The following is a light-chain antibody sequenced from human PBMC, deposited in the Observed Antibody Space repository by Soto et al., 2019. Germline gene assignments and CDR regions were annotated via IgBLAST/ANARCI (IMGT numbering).Light chain of an antibody. J-gene: IGKJ1*01. CDR2: DAS. V-gene: IGKV3-11*01. CDR1: QSISNS. CDR3: QQRNNWPWT. Sequence: EIVLTQSPATLSLSPGEGATLSCRASQSISNSLVWYQQKPGQAPRVVIYDASNRATGIPARFRGSGSGTDFTLTISSLELEDFAVYYCQQRNNWPWTFGQGTKVDIK.